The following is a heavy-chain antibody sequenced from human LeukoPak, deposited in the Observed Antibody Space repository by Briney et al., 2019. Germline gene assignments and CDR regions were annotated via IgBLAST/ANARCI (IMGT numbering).Heavy chain of an antibody. CDR2: INHSGST. Sequence: SETLSLTCAVYGGSFSGYYWSWIRQPSGKGLEWIGEINHSGSTNYNPSLKSRVTISVDTSKNQFSLKLSSVTAADTAVYYCARGLEAVARSYYFDYWGQGTLVTVSS. J-gene: IGHJ4*02. D-gene: IGHD6-19*01. CDR3: ARGLEAVARSYYFDY. V-gene: IGHV4-34*01. CDR1: GGSFSGYY.